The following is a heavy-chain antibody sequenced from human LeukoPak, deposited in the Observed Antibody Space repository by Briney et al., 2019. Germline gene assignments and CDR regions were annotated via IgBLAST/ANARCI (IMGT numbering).Heavy chain of an antibody. V-gene: IGHV3-21*01. J-gene: IGHJ5*02. CDR3: ARGDSGYYYGSGSQNNWFDP. D-gene: IGHD3-10*01. CDR1: GFTVSSNY. CDR2: ISSSSSYI. Sequence: GGSLRLSCAASGFTVSSNYMSWVRQAPGKGLEWVSSISSSSSYIYYADSVKGRFTISRDNAKNSLYLQMNSLRAEDTAVYYCARGDSGYYYGSGSQNNWFDPWGQGTLVTVSS.